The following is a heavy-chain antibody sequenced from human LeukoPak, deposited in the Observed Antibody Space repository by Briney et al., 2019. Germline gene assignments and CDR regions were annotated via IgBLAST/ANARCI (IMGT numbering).Heavy chain of an antibody. CDR3: ARRGHGYGSPFDY. J-gene: IGHJ4*02. D-gene: IGHD5-18*01. CDR1: GFTVSSNY. Sequence: GGSLRLSCAASGFTVSSNYMNWVRQAPGKGLEGVSMIYSGDNTFYTGSVKGRFIISRDNSKNTLDLQMNSLRAEDTAVYYCARRGHGYGSPFDYWGQGTLVTVSS. CDR2: IYSGDNT. V-gene: IGHV3-66*04.